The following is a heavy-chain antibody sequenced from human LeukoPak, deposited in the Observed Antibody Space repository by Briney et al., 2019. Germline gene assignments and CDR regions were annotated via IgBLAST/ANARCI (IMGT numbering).Heavy chain of an antibody. CDR1: GFTFSSYG. J-gene: IGHJ4*02. D-gene: IGHD2-8*01. Sequence: GGSLRLSCAASGFTFSSYGMHWVRQAPGKGLEWVAFIRYDGSNKYYADSVKGRFTISRDNSKNTLYLQMNSLRAEDTAVYYCARNYFTNYPGYFDHWGQGTLVTVSS. CDR3: ARNYFTNYPGYFDH. CDR2: IRYDGSNK. V-gene: IGHV3-30*02.